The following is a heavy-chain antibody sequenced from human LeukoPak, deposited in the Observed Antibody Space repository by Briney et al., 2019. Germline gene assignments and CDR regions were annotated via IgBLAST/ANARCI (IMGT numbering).Heavy chain of an antibody. D-gene: IGHD5-18*01. CDR2: IYHSGST. CDR1: GYSISSGYY. CDR3: ARGGYSYGYDLYYYYYMDV. Sequence: SETQSLTCTASGYSISSGYYWGWIRQPPGKGLEWVGSIYHSGSTYYNPSLKSRVTISVDTSKNQFSLKLSSVTAADTAVYYCARGGYSYGYDLYYYYYMDVWGKGTTVTVSS. J-gene: IGHJ6*03. V-gene: IGHV4-38-2*02.